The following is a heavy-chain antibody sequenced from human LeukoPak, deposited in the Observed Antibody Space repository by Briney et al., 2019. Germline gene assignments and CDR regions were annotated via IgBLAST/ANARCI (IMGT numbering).Heavy chain of an antibody. CDR2: ISSSNSYI. V-gene: IGHV3-21*05. CDR1: GLTFSSYS. D-gene: IGHD3-3*01. Sequence: GGCLRLSCAVSGLTFSSYSMKCVSQPSGRGLEWVSYISSSNSYIYYADSVKGRFTVSRENAKNSVYLQMNSLRAEDTAVYYCARDSELLEWLPDSDLWGQGTLVTVSS. J-gene: IGHJ5*02. CDR3: ARDSELLEWLPDSDL.